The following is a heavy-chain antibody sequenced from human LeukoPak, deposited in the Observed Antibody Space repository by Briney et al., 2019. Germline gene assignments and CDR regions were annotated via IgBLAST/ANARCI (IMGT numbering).Heavy chain of an antibody. Sequence: SETLSLTCTVSGGSISSSSYYWGWIRQPPGKGLKWIGSIYYSGSTYYNPSLKSRVTISVDTSKNQFSLKLSSVTAADTAVYYCARRDYGYFFDYWGQGTLVTVSS. CDR2: IYYSGST. D-gene: IGHD5-18*01. V-gene: IGHV4-39*01. CDR3: ARRDYGYFFDY. J-gene: IGHJ4*02. CDR1: GGSISSSSYY.